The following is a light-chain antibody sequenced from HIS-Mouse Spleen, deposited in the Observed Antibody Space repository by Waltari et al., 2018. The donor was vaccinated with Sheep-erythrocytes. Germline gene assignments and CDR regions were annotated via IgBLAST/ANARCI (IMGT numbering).Light chain of an antibody. V-gene: IGLV3-1*01. Sequence: SYELTQPPSVSVSPGQTASITCSGDKLGDKYACWYHQKPGQSPVLVIYQDSKRPSGIPERFSGSNSGNTATLTISGTQAMDEADYHCQAWDSSTVVFGGGTKLTVL. CDR1: KLGDKY. J-gene: IGLJ2*01. CDR3: QAWDSSTVV. CDR2: QDS.